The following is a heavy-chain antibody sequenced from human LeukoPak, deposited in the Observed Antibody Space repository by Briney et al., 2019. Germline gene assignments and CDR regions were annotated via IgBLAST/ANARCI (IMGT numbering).Heavy chain of an antibody. CDR2: IGILGDT. V-gene: IGHV3-13*01. CDR3: TRGPRAGWQQLVPPHPPYYFDY. Sequence: TGGSLRLSCAASGFTFSNYDIHWVRQATGEGLEWVSAIGILGDTYYSDSVRGRFTISRENAKNSLYLQMNTLRAGDTAVYYCTRGPRAGWQQLVPPHPPYYFDYWGQGTLVTVSS. D-gene: IGHD6-13*01. CDR1: GFTFSNYD. J-gene: IGHJ4*02.